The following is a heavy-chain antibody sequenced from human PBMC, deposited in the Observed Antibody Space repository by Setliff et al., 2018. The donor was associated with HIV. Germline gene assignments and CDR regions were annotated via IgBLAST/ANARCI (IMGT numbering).Heavy chain of an antibody. V-gene: IGHV4-61*09. CDR3: ARTPTDYYDSTRLGDGFDI. J-gene: IGHJ3*02. CDR2: IYTSGSTSGST. CDR1: GGSISRGDYY. Sequence: PSETLSLTCTVSGGSISRGDYYWNWIRQPAGKGLEWIGHIYTSGSTSGSTYYNPSLKSRVTISVDTSKKQFSLKLTSVTAADTAVYYCARTPTDYYDSTRLGDGFDIWGQGTVVTVSS. D-gene: IGHD3-22*01.